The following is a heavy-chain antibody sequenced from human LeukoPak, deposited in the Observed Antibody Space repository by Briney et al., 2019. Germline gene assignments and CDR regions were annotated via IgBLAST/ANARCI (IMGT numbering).Heavy chain of an antibody. CDR1: GGSISRSSYY. CDR3: ARCGPEYSSAWPDY. V-gene: IGHV4-39*01. J-gene: IGHJ4*02. D-gene: IGHD6-19*01. Sequence: PSETLSLTCTVSGGSISRSSYYWGWIRQSPGKGLEWIGSIYYSGSTYYNPSLKSRVTISVDTSKNQFFLRLNSVTAAGTAVYYGARCGPEYSSAWPDYWGQGTLVTVSS. CDR2: IYYSGST.